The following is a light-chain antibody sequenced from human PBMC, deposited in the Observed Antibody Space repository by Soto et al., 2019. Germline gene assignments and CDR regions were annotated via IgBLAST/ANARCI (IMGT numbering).Light chain of an antibody. CDR1: QSISSNY. J-gene: IGKJ1*01. CDR2: GAF. CDR3: QHYDASPWT. V-gene: IGKV3-20*01. Sequence: EIVLTQSPGTLSLSPGERATLSCRASQSISSNYVAWYQQKPGQAPRLLIYGAFARAAGIPGRFSGSASGTDFTITISRLEPEDFAVYFCQHYDASPWTFGQGTKVELK.